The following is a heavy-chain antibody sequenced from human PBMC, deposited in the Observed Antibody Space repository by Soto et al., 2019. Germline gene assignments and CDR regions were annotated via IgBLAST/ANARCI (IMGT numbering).Heavy chain of an antibody. CDR1: GFTFRSYV. CDR3: PLCGTTGGLDV. V-gene: IGHV3-30*19. Sequence: QVQLVESGGGGVQPGTSLRLSWVGSGFTFRSYVIHWVLQAPGKGLEWVALTLDDGSNKYSDESVKGRFTISRDNSRKTVDLQSDSLRNEDTACYYCPLCGTTGGLDVWGQGTLVSVSS. D-gene: IGHD2-2*01. J-gene: IGHJ4*02. CDR2: TLDDGSNK.